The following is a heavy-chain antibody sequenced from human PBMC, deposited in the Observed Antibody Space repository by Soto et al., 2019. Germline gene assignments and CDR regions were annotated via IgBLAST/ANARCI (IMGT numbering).Heavy chain of an antibody. CDR2: IKQDGSEK. Sequence: EVQLVESGGGLVQPGGSLRLSCAASGFTFSSYWMSWVRQAPGKGLEWVANIKQDGSEKYYVDSVKGRFTISRDNAKNSLYLQMNSLRAEDTAVYYCARDPSWIQLWRHWYFDLWGRGTLVTVSS. CDR1: GFTFSSYW. V-gene: IGHV3-7*01. J-gene: IGHJ2*01. CDR3: ARDPSWIQLWRHWYFDL. D-gene: IGHD5-18*01.